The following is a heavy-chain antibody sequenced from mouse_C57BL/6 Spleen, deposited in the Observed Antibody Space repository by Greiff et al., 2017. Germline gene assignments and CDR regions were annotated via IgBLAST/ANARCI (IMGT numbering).Heavy chain of an antibody. CDR1: GYTFTSYW. CDR2: IDPSDSYT. CDR3: ARGQFITTVVRDFDY. V-gene: IGHV1-59*01. Sequence: QVQLKQPGAELVRPGTSVKLSCTASGYTFTSYWMHWVKQRPGQGLEWIGVIDPSDSYTNYNQKFKGKATLTVDTSSSTAYMQLSSLTSEDSAVYYCARGQFITTVVRDFDYWGQGTTLTVSS. D-gene: IGHD1-1*01. J-gene: IGHJ2*01.